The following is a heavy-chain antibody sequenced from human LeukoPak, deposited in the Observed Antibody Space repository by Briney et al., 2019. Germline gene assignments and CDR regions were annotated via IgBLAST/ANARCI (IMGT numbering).Heavy chain of an antibody. CDR2: INSDGSST. D-gene: IGHD3-3*01. CDR1: GFTFSSYW. J-gene: IGHJ4*02. CDR3: AILRFLEWFDY. Sequence: PGGSLRLSCAASGFTFSSYWMHWVRQAPGKGLVWVSRINSDGSSTSYADSVKGRFTISRDNAKNTLYLQMNSLRAEDTAVYYRAILRFLEWFDYWGQGTLVTVSS. V-gene: IGHV3-74*01.